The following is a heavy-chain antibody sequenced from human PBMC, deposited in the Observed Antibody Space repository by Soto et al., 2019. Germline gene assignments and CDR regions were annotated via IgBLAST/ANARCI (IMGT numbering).Heavy chain of an antibody. J-gene: IGHJ4*02. D-gene: IGHD3-16*01. V-gene: IGHV5-51*01. CDR3: ARQGGPDTPMIIDY. CDR1: GYSFTTYW. Sequence: GESLEISCRVSGYSFTTYWIGWVRQMSGKGLEWVGIIHPGDSDLRYSPSFEGRVTISADRSINTAYLQWSSLKASDSAMYFCARQGGPDTPMIIDYWGQGTLVTVSS. CDR2: IHPGDSDL.